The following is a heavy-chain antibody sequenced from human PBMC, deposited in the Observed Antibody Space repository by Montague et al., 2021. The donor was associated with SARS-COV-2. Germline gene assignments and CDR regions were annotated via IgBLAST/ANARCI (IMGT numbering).Heavy chain of an antibody. Sequence: SLRLSCAASGFTFGDYAMHLVRQAPGKGLEWVSGISWIGGSIGYADSVKGRFTISRDNAKNSLYLQMNSLRAEDTALYYCAKDLSMGGYYFGYWGQGTLVTVSS. J-gene: IGHJ4*02. CDR1: GFTFGDYA. D-gene: IGHD3-22*01. V-gene: IGHV3-9*01. CDR3: AKDLSMGGYYFGY. CDR2: ISWIGGSI.